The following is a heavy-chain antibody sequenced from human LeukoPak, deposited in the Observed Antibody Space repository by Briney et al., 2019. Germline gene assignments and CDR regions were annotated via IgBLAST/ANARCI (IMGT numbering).Heavy chain of an antibody. CDR3: ARDGSSAYDY. J-gene: IGHJ4*02. CDR1: GFTFSSYS. Sequence: WGSLRLSCAASGFTFSSYSMNWVRQAPGKGLEWVSSISSSNSYIYYADSVKGRFTISRDNAKNSLYLQMNSLRAEDTAVYYCARDGSSAYDYWGQGTLVTVSS. D-gene: IGHD3-22*01. CDR2: ISSSNSYI. V-gene: IGHV3-21*01.